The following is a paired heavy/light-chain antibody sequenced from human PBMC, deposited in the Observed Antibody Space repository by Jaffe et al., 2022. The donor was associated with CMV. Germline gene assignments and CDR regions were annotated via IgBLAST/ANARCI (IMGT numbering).Heavy chain of an antibody. Sequence: EVQLVETGGGLIQPGESLRLSCAASGFTVSSNYMSWVRQAPGKGLEWVSIIYAGGNTFYADFVKGRFTISRDNSQNTLYLQMNNLSADDTAVYYCVREAYSSGWCYMDVWGKGTTVTVSS. CDR2: IYAGGNT. CDR1: GFTVSSNY. D-gene: IGHD6-19*01. J-gene: IGHJ6*03. CDR3: VREAYSSGWCYMDV. V-gene: IGHV3-53*02.
Light chain of an antibody. CDR2: DVS. V-gene: IGLV2-14*03. CDR1: SSDFGDYNY. Sequence: QSALTQPASVSGSPGQSITISCTGTSSDFGDYNYVSWYQQHPGKAPKLMIFDVSNRPSGISSRFSGSKSGNTASLTISGLQAEDEADYYCSSYTSSSIRVFGGGTKVTVL. CDR3: SSYTSSSIRV. J-gene: IGLJ3*02.